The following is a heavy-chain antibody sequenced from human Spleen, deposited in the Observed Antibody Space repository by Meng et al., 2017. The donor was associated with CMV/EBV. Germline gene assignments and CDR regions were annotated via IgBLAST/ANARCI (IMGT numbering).Heavy chain of an antibody. CDR1: GYSFTGYF. CDR2: INPGNGDT. J-gene: IGHJ4*02. V-gene: IGHV1-2*02. D-gene: IGHD4/OR15-4a*01. CDR3: ARESGVAANT. Sequence: ASVKVSCKASGYSFTGYFLHWVRQAPGQGLVWMGWINPGNGDTKNAQRFQGRVTMTRDTSNSTAYMELNRLKSDDAAVYYCARESGVAANTRGQGTLFTVSS.